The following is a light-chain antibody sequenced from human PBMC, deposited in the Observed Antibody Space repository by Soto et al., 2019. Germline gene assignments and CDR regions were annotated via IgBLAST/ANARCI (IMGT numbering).Light chain of an antibody. CDR3: CSYADSYIHV. J-gene: IGLJ1*01. CDR2: DVS. Sequence: QSALTQPRSVSGSPGQSVTISCTGTSSDVGGYNYVSWYQQHPGKAPKLMIYDVSKRHPGVPDRFSGSKSGNTASLTIFGRQGEDEARYFQCSYADSYIHVFATGTKLA. CDR1: SSDVGGYNY. V-gene: IGLV2-11*01.